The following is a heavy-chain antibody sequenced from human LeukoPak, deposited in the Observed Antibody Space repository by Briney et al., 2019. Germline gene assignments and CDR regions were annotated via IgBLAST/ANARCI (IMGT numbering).Heavy chain of an antibody. D-gene: IGHD3-22*01. J-gene: IGHJ4*02. CDR3: TRDNDSSGLFDY. V-gene: IGHV3-30*04. CDR2: ISYDGSNK. Sequence: TGGSLRLSCAASGFTFSSYAMHWVRQAPGKGLEWVAVISYDGSNKYYADSVKGRFTISRDNSKNTLYLEMNSLRAEDKAVYYCTRDNDSSGLFDYWGQGTLVTVSS. CDR1: GFTFSSYA.